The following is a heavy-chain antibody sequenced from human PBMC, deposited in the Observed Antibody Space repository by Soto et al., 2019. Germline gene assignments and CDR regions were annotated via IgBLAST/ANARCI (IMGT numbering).Heavy chain of an antibody. CDR2: ISSSSNYI. D-gene: IGHD2-15*01. CDR3: ARLVVAASPFDY. J-gene: IGHJ4*02. CDR1: GFTFSSYT. V-gene: IGHV3-21*01. Sequence: VHLVESGGGLVKPGGSLRLSCAASGFTFSSYTMNWVRQAPGKGLEWVSSISSSSNYIYYADSVKGRFTISRDNAKNSLYLQINSLRAEDSAVYYCARLVVAASPFDYWGQGTLVTVSS.